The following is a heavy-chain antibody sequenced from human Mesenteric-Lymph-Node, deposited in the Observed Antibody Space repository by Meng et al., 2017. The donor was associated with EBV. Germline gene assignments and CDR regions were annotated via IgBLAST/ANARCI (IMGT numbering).Heavy chain of an antibody. CDR3: ARRGIAEGFDF. Sequence: QLQLHESGSGLVKPSQTLSLTCAVSGGSVSSGGYSWSWIRQPPGKGLEWIGYIYHFGSPNYNPSLKSRVTISVDRSKNQFSLNLTSMTAADTAVYYCARRGIAEGFDFWGQGTLVTASS. CDR2: IYHFGSP. J-gene: IGHJ4*02. CDR1: GGSVSSGGYS. V-gene: IGHV4-30-2*01.